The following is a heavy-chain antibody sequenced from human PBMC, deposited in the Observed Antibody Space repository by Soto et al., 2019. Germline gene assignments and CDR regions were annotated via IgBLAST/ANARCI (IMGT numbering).Heavy chain of an antibody. J-gene: IGHJ4*02. CDR2: ISGSGGGT. CDR1: GFTFRSYA. CDR3: TKHLSNGSPDY. V-gene: IGHV3-23*01. D-gene: IGHD2-8*01. Sequence: GGSLRLSCAASGFTFRSYAMSWVRQAPGKGLEWVSLISGSGGGTYYADSVKGRFTISRDNAKNTLYLQMNSLRAEDTAVFYCTKHLSNGSPDYWGQATLVTVSS.